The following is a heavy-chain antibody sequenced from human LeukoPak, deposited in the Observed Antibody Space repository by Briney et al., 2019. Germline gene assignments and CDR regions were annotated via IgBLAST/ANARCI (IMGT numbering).Heavy chain of an antibody. J-gene: IGHJ6*02. CDR3: ARGLEMATTYYYGMDV. CDR2: IIPIFGTA. V-gene: IGHV1-69*13. D-gene: IGHD5-24*01. Sequence: SVKVSCKASGGTFSSYAISWVRQAPGQGLEWMGGIIPIFGTANYAQKFQGRVTLTADESTSTAYMELSSLRSEDTAVYYCARGLEMATTYYYGMDVWGQGTTVTVSS. CDR1: GGTFSSYA.